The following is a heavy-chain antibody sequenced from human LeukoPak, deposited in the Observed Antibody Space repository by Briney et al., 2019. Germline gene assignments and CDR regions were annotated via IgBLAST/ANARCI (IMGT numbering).Heavy chain of an antibody. Sequence: WESLSLACTISAPSITGHYCTSIRQPPGNGLGWVRYLQHSGTAYYHPSLRSRVYISVDPSKNQFSLKLSSETAADTAVYYCTSWGFGTLNGHGLDYWGQGTLVTVSS. CDR2: LQHSGTA. J-gene: IGHJ4*02. D-gene: IGHD3-10*01. CDR3: TSWGFGTLNGHGLDY. CDR1: APSITGHY. V-gene: IGHV4-59*11.